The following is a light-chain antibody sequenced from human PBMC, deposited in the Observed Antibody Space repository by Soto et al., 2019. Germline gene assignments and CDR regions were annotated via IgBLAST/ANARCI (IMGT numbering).Light chain of an antibody. CDR1: SSDVGSYNL. V-gene: IGLV2-14*02. CDR2: EAN. CDR3: AAWDDSLNVI. Sequence: QSALTQPASVSGSPGQSITISCTGTSSDVGSYNLVSWYQQHPGKAPKLMIYEANKRPSGVSDRFSGSKSGTSASLAISGLQSEDEADYYCAAWDDSLNVIFGGGTKVTVL. J-gene: IGLJ2*01.